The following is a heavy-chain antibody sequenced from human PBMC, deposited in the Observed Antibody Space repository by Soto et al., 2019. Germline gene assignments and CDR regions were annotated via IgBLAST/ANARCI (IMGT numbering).Heavy chain of an antibody. J-gene: IGHJ4*02. CDR3: AKTSSSSTFDY. CDR1: GFTFSSYA. D-gene: IGHD6-6*01. V-gene: IGHV3-23*01. CDR2: ISGSDEST. Sequence: EVQLLESGGGLVQPGESLRLSCAASGFTFSSYAMSWVRQAPGKGLECVSVISGSDESTYYADSVKGRFTSSRDNSKNTLYLHTTSMRAEDTAVYYCAKTSSSSTFDYWGQGTLVTVSS.